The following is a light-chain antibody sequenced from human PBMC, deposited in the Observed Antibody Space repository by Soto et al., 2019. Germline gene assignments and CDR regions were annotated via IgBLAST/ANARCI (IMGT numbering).Light chain of an antibody. CDR1: SSDVGGYNF. CDR2: DVS. CDR3: CSYTSISPRVV. V-gene: IGLV2-14*03. Sequence: QSALTQPVSVSGSPGQSITMSCTGTSSDVGGYNFVSWYQQHPGKAPKLVIYDVSNRPSGVSNRFSGSKSGNTASLTISGLQAEDEADYYCCSYTSISPRVVFGGGTKLTVL. J-gene: IGLJ2*01.